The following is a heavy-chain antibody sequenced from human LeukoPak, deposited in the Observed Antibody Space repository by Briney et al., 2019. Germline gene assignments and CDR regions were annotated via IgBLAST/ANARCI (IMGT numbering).Heavy chain of an antibody. D-gene: IGHD3-3*01. J-gene: IGHJ5*02. Sequence: ASVNVSCKASGGTFSSYSLNWVRQAPGQGLEWMGGFIPIFGTATYAQKFQRTLTITAYQSTSTAYMALSSLRSEDTAVYYCAITAGGYDFWSGYNYQNWFDPWGQGTLVTVSS. CDR3: AITAGGYDFWSGYNYQNWFDP. V-gene: IGHV1-69*13. CDR1: GGTFSSYS. CDR2: FIPIFGTA.